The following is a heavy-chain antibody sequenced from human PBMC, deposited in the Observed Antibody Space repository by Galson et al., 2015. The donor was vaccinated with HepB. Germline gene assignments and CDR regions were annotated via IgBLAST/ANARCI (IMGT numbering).Heavy chain of an antibody. J-gene: IGHJ4*02. Sequence: SLRLSCAASGFTFSTYGMNWVRQAPGKGLERISYISGDRETIYYADSVKGRFIISRDNAKNSLYLQMNSLRDEDTAVYYCARGSGRGHYFDYWGQGTLVTVSS. CDR3: ARGSGRGHYFDY. V-gene: IGHV3-48*02. CDR2: ISGDRETI. D-gene: IGHD2-15*01. CDR1: GFTFSTYG.